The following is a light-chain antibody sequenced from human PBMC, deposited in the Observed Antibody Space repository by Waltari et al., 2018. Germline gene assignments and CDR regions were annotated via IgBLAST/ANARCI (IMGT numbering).Light chain of an antibody. J-gene: IGLJ3*02. V-gene: IGLV1-40*01. CDR1: SSNIGAGYD. CDR3: QSFDISLNGWV. CDR2: VNN. Sequence: QSVLTQPPSVSGAPGQWVTISCTGSSSNIGAGYDVHWYQHLPGTAPKLLIYVNNRRPSGVPDRFSGSRSPTSASLAITGLQPEDEADYYCQSFDISLNGWVFGGGTKVTVL.